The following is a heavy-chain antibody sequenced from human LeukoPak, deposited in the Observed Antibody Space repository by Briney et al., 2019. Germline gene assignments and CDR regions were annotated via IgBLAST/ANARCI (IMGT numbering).Heavy chain of an antibody. Sequence: GGSLRLSCAASGSTLSSFGMSWVRQAPGKGLEWVSAISGSSGRTYYADAVKGRFTVSRDISKNTVSLQMNRLRADDTAMYHCAKDRFYDILTGYPDYWGQGTLVTVSS. CDR1: GSTLSSFG. V-gene: IGHV3-23*01. J-gene: IGHJ4*02. D-gene: IGHD3-9*01. CDR3: AKDRFYDILTGYPDY. CDR2: ISGSSGRT.